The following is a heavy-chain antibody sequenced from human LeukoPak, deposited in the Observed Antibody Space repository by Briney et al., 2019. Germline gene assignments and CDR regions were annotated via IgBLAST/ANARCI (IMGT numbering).Heavy chain of an antibody. CDR1: GFTFSSYA. J-gene: IGHJ4*02. V-gene: IGHV3-23*01. D-gene: IGHD3-22*01. CDR2: ISGSGGST. CDR3: AKSLPNYYDSSGYSGFDY. Sequence: GGSLRLSCAASGFTFSSYAMSWVRQAPGKGLEWVSAISGSGGSTYYADSVKGRFTISRDNSKNTLYLQMNSLRAEDMAVYYCAKSLPNYYDSSGYSGFDYWGQGTLVTVSS.